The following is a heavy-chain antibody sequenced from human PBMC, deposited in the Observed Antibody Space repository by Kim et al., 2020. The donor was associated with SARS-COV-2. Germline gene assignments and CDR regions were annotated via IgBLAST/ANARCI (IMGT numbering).Heavy chain of an antibody. J-gene: IGHJ4*02. Sequence: AHSVKGRFTISGDNSKNPLDLQMNSLRAEDTAVYYCARPYLAGSGSYYDYWGQGTLVTVSS. D-gene: IGHD3-10*01. CDR3: ARPYLAGSGSYYDY. V-gene: IGHV3-30*01.